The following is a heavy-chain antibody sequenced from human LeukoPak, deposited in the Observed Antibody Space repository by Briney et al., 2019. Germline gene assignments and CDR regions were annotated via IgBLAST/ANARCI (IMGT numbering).Heavy chain of an antibody. CDR3: ARTLLNQWLDH. J-gene: IGHJ4*02. CDR1: GGSISSSSYY. Sequence: SETLSLTCSVSGGSISSSSYYWGWIRQPPGKGLECIGSIHYSGSTYYNPSLKSRVTISVDTSKNQFSLKLSSVTAADTAVYYCARTLLNQWLDHWGQGTLVTVSS. V-gene: IGHV4-39*01. D-gene: IGHD5-12*01. CDR2: IHYSGST.